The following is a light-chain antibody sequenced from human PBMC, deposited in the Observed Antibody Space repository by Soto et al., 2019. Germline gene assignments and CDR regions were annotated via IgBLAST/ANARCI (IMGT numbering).Light chain of an antibody. CDR2: DVF. CDR1: QSITYW. CDR3: QQSYKTPHT. V-gene: IGKV1-39*01. J-gene: IGKJ2*01. Sequence: DIQMTQSPSSLSASVGDRVTITCRASQSITYWLAWYQQKPGRAPKLLIYDVFNLQSGVPSRFSGSGSGTNFTLTISSLQPEDFGTYYCQQSYKTPHTFGQGTKLETK.